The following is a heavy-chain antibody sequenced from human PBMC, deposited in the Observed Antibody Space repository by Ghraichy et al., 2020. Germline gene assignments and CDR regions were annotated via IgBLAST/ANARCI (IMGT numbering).Heavy chain of an antibody. D-gene: IGHD6-13*01. Sequence: SETLSLTCTVSGGSISSSSYYWGWIRQPPGKGLEWIGCIYYSGSTYYNPSLKSRVTISVDTSKNQFSLKLSSVTAADTAVYYCARYRSEQQLVPGAFDILGQAAMVSGSS. J-gene: IGHJ3*02. CDR3: ARYRSEQQLVPGAFDI. CDR2: IYYSGST. CDR1: GGSISSSSYY. V-gene: IGHV4-39*01.